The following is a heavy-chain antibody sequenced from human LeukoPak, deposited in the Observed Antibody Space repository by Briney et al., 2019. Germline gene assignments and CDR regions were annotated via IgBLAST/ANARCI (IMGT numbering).Heavy chain of an antibody. CDR3: VRDQPIGYSNGYPFDY. CDR1: GFTFSDYY. CDR2: ISSSGSTI. D-gene: IGHD5-18*01. J-gene: IGHJ4*02. Sequence: GGSLRLSCAASGFTFSDYYMSWIRQAPGKGLEWVSYISSSGSTIYYADSVKGRFTISRDNAKNSLYLQVNSLRAEDTAVYYCVRDQPIGYSNGYPFDYWGQGTLVTVSS. V-gene: IGHV3-11*04.